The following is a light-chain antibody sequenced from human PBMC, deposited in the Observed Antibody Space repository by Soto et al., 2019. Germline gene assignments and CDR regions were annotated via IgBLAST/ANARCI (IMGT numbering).Light chain of an antibody. Sequence: EFVLTQSPATLSLSPGEGASLSCWASQSVGTYLAWYQHTPGQPPRLLIYDASTRATGIPARFSGSGSGTNFTFAIISLQPADFVLYFCQLRSSWPPYTFAQGTKVEMK. CDR3: QLRSSWPPYT. J-gene: IGKJ2*01. CDR2: DAS. CDR1: QSVGTY. V-gene: IGKV3-11*01.